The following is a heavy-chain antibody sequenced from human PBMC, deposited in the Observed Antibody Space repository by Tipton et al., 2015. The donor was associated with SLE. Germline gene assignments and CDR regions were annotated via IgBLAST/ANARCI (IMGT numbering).Heavy chain of an antibody. V-gene: IGHV4-59*07. D-gene: IGHD6-25*01. CDR1: GGSMTGSY. Sequence: TLSLTCIVSGGSMTGSYWSWIRQPPGRGLEWIGYIYYTGSTHYNPSLKSRVTISVDTSKNQFSLRLSSVATADTAVYYCARRGYNYWYFDLWGRGALVTVSS. CDR3: ARRGYNYWYFDL. CDR2: IYYTGST. J-gene: IGHJ2*01.